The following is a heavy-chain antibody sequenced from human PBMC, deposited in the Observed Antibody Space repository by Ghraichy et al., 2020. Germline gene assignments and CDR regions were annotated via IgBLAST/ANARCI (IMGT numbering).Heavy chain of an antibody. CDR1: GFTFSSYS. CDR2: ISSSSSYI. CDR3: ARGTGSGYYHYYFDY. Sequence: GGSLRLSCAASGFTFSSYSMNWVRQAPGKGLEWVSSISSSSSYIYYADSVKGRFTISRDNAKNSLYLQMNSLRAEDTAVYYCARGTGSGYYHYYFDYWGQGTLVTVSS. J-gene: IGHJ4*02. D-gene: IGHD3-22*01. V-gene: IGHV3-21*01.